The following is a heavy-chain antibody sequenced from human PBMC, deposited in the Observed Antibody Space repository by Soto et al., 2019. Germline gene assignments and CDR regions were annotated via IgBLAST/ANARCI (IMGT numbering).Heavy chain of an antibody. D-gene: IGHD2-15*01. CDR3: VRTSLVVAAATRPDY. Sequence: EVQLVESGGGLVQPGGSLRLSCSASGFTFSSYWMHWVRQAPGKGLVWVSRINSDGSSTSYADSVKGRFTISRDNAKNTLYLQMNRLRAEDTAVYYCVRTSLVVAAATRPDYRGQGSLVTVSS. V-gene: IGHV3-74*01. CDR2: INSDGSST. J-gene: IGHJ4*02. CDR1: GFTFSSYW.